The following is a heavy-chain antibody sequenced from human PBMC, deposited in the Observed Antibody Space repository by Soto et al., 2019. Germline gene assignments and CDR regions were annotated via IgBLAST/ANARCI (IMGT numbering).Heavy chain of an antibody. D-gene: IGHD5-18*01. Sequence: EVQVLESGGDLVQPGGSLRLSCAASGFSFSSYSFTWVRQAPGKGLEWVAGISIGGDKTWHADSVKGRFTISTDNSKNTVYLQMKSLRVDDTAVYYCAKWDGYGDHWGQGTLVTVSS. J-gene: IGHJ5*02. CDR1: GFSFSSYS. CDR2: ISIGGDKT. CDR3: AKWDGYGDH. V-gene: IGHV3-23*01.